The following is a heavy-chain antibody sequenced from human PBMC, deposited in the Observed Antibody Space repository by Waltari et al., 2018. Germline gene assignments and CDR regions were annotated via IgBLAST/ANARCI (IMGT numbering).Heavy chain of an antibody. CDR1: GYSFTSYW. Sequence: EVQLVQSGAEVKKPGESLKISCKGSGYSFTSYWIGWVRQMPGKGLEWMGIIYPGASDTRYSPSFQGQGTISADNSISTAYLQWSSLKASDTAMYYCARQRAGYSSGWYGGWDYYYGMDVWGQGTTVTVSS. CDR3: ARQRAGYSSGWYGGWDYYYGMDV. J-gene: IGHJ6*02. V-gene: IGHV5-51*01. CDR2: IYPGASDT. D-gene: IGHD6-19*01.